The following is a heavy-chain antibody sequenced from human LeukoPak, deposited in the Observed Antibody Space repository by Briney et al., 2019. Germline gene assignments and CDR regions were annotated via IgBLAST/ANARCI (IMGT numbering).Heavy chain of an antibody. CDR1: GYTFTGYY. Sequence: ASVKVSCKASGYTFTGYYMHWVRQAPGQGLEWMGWINPNSGGTNYAQKFQGRVTMTRDTSISTAYMELSRLRSDDTAVYYCARDVGYDSSGYYLGVDYWGRGTLVTVSS. CDR2: INPNSGGT. V-gene: IGHV1-2*02. CDR3: ARDVGYDSSGYYLGVDY. D-gene: IGHD3-22*01. J-gene: IGHJ4*02.